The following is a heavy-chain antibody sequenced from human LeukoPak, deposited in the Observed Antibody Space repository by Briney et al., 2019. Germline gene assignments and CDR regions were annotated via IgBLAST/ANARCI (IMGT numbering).Heavy chain of an antibody. V-gene: IGHV3-74*01. CDR2: INSDGSST. CDR3: ARSGSYSPFDY. D-gene: IGHD1-26*01. J-gene: IGHJ4*02. CDR1: GFTFSSYW. Sequence: AGGSLRLSCAASGFTFSSYWMHWVRQAPGKGLMWVSRINSDGSSTSYADSVKGRFTISRDNAKNTLYLQMNSLRAEDTAMFYCARSGSYSPFDYWGQGTLVTVSS.